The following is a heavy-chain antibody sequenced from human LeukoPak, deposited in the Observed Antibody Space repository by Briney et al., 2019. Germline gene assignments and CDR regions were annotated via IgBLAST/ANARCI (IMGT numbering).Heavy chain of an antibody. CDR2: IYYSGST. CDR3: ARAGYYDFWSGIPYYYYYYMDV. V-gene: IGHV4-59*01. D-gene: IGHD3-3*01. J-gene: IGHJ6*03. Sequence: KPSETLSLTCTVSGGSISSYYWSWIRQPPGKGLEWIGYIYYSGSTNYNPSLKSRVTISVDTSKNQFSLKLSSVTAADTAVYYCARAGYYDFWSGIPYYYYYYMDVWGKGTTVTVSS. CDR1: GGSISSYY.